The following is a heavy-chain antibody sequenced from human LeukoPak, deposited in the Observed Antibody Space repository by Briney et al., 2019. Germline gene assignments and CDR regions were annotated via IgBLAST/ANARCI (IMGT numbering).Heavy chain of an antibody. V-gene: IGHV3-11*01. J-gene: IGHJ4*02. CDR1: GFTFSDYY. D-gene: IGHD3-10*01. CDR3: ARTPYYGSGSYYNVD. Sequence: AGGSLRLSCAASGFTFSDYYMSWIRQAPGKGLEWVSYISSSGSTIYYADSVKGRFTISRDNAKNSLYLQMNSLRAEDTAVYYCARTPYYGSGSYYNVDWGQGTLVTVSS. CDR2: ISSSGSTI.